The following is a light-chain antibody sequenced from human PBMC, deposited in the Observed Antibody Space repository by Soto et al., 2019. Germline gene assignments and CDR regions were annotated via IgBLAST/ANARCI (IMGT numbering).Light chain of an antibody. Sequence: QSVLTQPASVSGSPGQSITISCTGTSSDVGAYNYVSWFQQHPGKAPKLMIYDVSYRPSGVSNRFSGSKSGNTASLTISGLQAEDEADYYCSSYTTSSPLEVFGTGTKVTVL. CDR2: DVS. J-gene: IGLJ1*01. CDR3: SSYTTSSPLEV. CDR1: SSDVGAYNY. V-gene: IGLV2-14*01.